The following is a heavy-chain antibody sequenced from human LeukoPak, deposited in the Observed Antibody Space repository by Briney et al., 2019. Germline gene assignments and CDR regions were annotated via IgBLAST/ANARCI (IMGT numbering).Heavy chain of an antibody. CDR2: MNPKSGNT. CDR1: GYTFTSYD. D-gene: IGHD3-3*01. CDR3: ARASYDFWSSYYPRYYYYYYMDV. V-gene: IGHV1-8*03. J-gene: IGHJ6*03. Sequence: ASVKVSCKASGYTFTSYDINWVRQATGPGLEWMGWMNPKSGNTGYAQKFQGRVTITRNTSISTAYMELSSLRSEDTAVYYCARASYDFWSSYYPRYYYYYYMDVWGKGTTVTVSS.